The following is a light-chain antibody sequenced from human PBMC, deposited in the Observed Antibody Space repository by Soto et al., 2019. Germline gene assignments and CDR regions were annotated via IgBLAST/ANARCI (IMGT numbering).Light chain of an antibody. J-gene: IGKJ4*01. CDR1: QSVSSN. V-gene: IGKV3-15*01. CDR3: QQYNNWPLT. Sequence: EIVMTQSPATLSVSPGERATLSCRASQSVSSNFAWYQQKPGQAPRLLIYGASTRATGIPVRFSGSGSSTEFTRTISGRLFQDFAASYCQQYNNWPLTLAGGPKVDLK. CDR2: GAS.